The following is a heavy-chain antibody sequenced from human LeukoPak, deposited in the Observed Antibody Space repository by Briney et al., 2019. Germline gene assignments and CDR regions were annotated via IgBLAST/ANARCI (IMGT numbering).Heavy chain of an antibody. CDR2: IYSSSTT. CDR1: GGSINSDY. CDR3: ATTAEAPYYGSGSYFDY. Sequence: KPAETLSLTCTVSGGSINSDYWSGLRQPPGKGVDWLGYIYSSSTTTYTPSLQIRVSISVDTSTHHFSLNLRSVTAADTSFYSCATTAEAPYYGSGSYFDYWGQGTPVTVSS. D-gene: IGHD3-10*01. J-gene: IGHJ4*02. V-gene: IGHV4-59*13.